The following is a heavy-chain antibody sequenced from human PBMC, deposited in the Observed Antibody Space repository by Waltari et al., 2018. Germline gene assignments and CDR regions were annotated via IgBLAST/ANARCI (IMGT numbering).Heavy chain of an antibody. V-gene: IGHV1-8*03. CDR1: GYTFTSHD. CDR3: ARGSSGWYSDWFDP. CDR2: MNPNSGNT. J-gene: IGHJ5*02. Sequence: QVQLVQSGAEVKKPGASVKVSCKASGYTFTSHDINWVRQATGQGLEWMGWMNPNSGNTGYAQKFQGRVTITRNTSISTAYMELSSLRSEDTAVYYCARGSSGWYSDWFDPWGQGTLVTVSS. D-gene: IGHD6-19*01.